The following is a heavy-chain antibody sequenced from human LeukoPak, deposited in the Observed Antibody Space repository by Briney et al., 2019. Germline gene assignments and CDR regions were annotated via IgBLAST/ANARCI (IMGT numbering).Heavy chain of an antibody. CDR3: ARAVGYSILPLSY. J-gene: IGHJ4*02. Sequence: ASVKVSCKASGYTFTGYYIHWVRQAPGQGLGWMGWINPNTGGTNYAQNFQGRVTMTRDTSISTAYMEVSRLGSDDTAVYYCARAVGYSILPLSYWGQGTLATVSS. V-gene: IGHV1-2*02. CDR1: GYTFTGYY. D-gene: IGHD4-11*01. CDR2: INPNTGGT.